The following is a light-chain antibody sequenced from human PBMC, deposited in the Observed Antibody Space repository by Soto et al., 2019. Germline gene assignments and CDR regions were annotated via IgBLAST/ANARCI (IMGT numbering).Light chain of an antibody. Sequence: QSALTQPASVSGSPGQSITISCTGTSSDVGSYNYVSWYQQHPGKAPKLMIYDVSNRPSGVSNRFSGSKSGNTASLTISGLPAEDEADYYCSSYTSSSTLGVFGTGTEVTVL. CDR3: SSYTSSSTLGV. J-gene: IGLJ1*01. V-gene: IGLV2-14*01. CDR2: DVS. CDR1: SSDVGSYNY.